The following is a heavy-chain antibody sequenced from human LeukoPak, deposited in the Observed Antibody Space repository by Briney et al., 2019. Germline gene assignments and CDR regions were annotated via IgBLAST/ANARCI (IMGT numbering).Heavy chain of an antibody. Sequence: GESLKISCQGSGYSFTSYWIGWVRQMPGKGLEWLGIIYPGDSGTRYSTSFQGQVTISADKSISTASLQWSSLKASDTAMYYCARHLGGYPFDYWGQGTLVTVSS. CDR2: IYPGDSGT. CDR1: GYSFTSYW. CDR3: ARHLGGYPFDY. D-gene: IGHD6-13*01. V-gene: IGHV5-51*01. J-gene: IGHJ4*02.